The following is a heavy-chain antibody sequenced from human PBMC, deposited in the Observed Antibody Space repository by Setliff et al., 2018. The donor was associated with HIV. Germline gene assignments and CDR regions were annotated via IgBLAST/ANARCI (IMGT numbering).Heavy chain of an antibody. V-gene: IGHV3-23*01. CDR1: DFTFSNSA. CDR2: ITDSGSKI. D-gene: IGHD2-21*01. Sequence: PGGSLRLSCVGSDFTFSNSAMSWVRQVPGKGLEWVSTITDSGSKILYVDSVKGRFTISRDNSKNSLYLQMDSLRPEDTAVYYCAKDRLFPRYWGLGTLVTVSS. J-gene: IGHJ4*02. CDR3: AKDRLFPRY.